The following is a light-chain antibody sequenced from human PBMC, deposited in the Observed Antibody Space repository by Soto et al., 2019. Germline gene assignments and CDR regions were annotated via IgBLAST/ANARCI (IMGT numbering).Light chain of an antibody. CDR1: QGISNY. CDR2: VAS. CDR3: QKYNSAPWT. V-gene: IGKV1-27*01. J-gene: IGKJ1*01. Sequence: DIQMTQSPSSLSASVGDRVTITCRASQGISNYLAWYQQQPGKVPKLLIYVASTLQSGVPSRFGGSGSGTDFTLTISSLQPEDVATYYCQKYNSAPWTFGQGTVVEIK.